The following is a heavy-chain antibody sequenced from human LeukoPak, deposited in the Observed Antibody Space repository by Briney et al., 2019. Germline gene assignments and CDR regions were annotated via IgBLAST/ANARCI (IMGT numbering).Heavy chain of an antibody. CDR2: IYYHGST. J-gene: IGHJ4*02. CDR1: GDPISSNSNYK. V-gene: IGHV4-61*01. Sequence: SETLSLTCTVSGDPISSNSNYKWSWIRQPPWKGLEWIGYIYYHGSTNYNPSLKSRVTFSVDTSKNQFSLKLRSVTAADTAVYYCAREYSGFDYWGQGTLVTVSS. D-gene: IGHD6-13*01. CDR3: AREYSGFDY.